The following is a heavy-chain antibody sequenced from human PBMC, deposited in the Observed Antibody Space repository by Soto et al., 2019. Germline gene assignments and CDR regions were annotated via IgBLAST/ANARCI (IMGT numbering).Heavy chain of an antibody. V-gene: IGHV3-53*01. J-gene: IGHJ4*02. CDR1: GFTVSDSY. Sequence: GGSLRLSCAASGFTVSDSYMTWVRQAPGRGLEWVSVIYSGGSTYYADSVKGRFTISRDMSKNSLYLEMNSLRAEDTAVYYCARESEDLTSNFDYWGQGTLVTVSS. CDR3: ARESEDLTSNFDY. CDR2: IYSGGST.